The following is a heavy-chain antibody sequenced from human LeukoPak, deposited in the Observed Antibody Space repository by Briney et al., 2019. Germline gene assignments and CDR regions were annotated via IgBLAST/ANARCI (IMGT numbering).Heavy chain of an antibody. CDR3: AREAYCGGDCYSGFDY. CDR2: IYYSGST. D-gene: IGHD2-21*02. J-gene: IGHJ4*02. V-gene: IGHV4-59*01. CDR1: GGFISSYY. Sequence: PSETLSLTCTVSGGFISSYYWSWIRQPPGKGLEWIGYIYYSGSTNYNPSLKSRVTISVDTSKNQFSLKLSSVTAADTAVYYCAREAYCGGDCYSGFDYWGQGTLVTVSS.